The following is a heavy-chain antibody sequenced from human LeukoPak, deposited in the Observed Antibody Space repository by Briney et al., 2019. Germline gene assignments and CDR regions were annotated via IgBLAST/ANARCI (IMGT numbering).Heavy chain of an antibody. CDR3: ARYYGSGNFDY. D-gene: IGHD3-10*01. CDR2: IKEDGGEK. J-gene: IGHJ4*02. V-gene: IGHV3-7*04. CDR1: GFTFSSYW. Sequence: PGGSLRPSGAASGFTFSSYWMTWVRQAPGKGLEWVANIKEDGGEKYYVDSVKGRFTISRDNAKNSLYLQMNSLRAEDTAVYHCARYYGSGNFDYWGQGTLVTVSS.